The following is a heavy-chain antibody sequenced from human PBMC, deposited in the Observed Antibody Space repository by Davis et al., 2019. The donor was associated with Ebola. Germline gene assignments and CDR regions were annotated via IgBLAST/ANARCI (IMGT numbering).Heavy chain of an antibody. V-gene: IGHV3-23*01. CDR2: ITRLFCRP. D-gene: IGHD3-3*01. CDR1: VITFSSYA. Sequence: GESLKISCTDSVITFSSYAMTWXXXXXXXXXXXXXPITRLFCRPYYADSVKGRFTISRDNSKKTLYLQMNSLRAEDTDVYYCAKSGLSFGVVKYHYGMDVWGKGTTVTVSS. J-gene: IGHJ6*04. CDR3: AKSGLSFGVVKYHYGMDV.